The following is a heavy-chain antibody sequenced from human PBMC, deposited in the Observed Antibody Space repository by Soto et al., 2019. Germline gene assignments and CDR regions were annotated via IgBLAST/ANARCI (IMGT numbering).Heavy chain of an antibody. CDR3: AKGYPLEYSSSSGWGYFQH. V-gene: IGHV3-9*01. Sequence: GGSLRLSCAASGFTFDDYAMHWVRQAPGKGLEWVSGISWISGSIGYADSVKGRFTISRDNAKNSLYLQMNSLRAEDTALYYCAKGYPLEYSSSSGWGYFQHWGQGTLVTVSS. D-gene: IGHD6-6*01. CDR2: ISWISGSI. CDR1: GFTFDDYA. J-gene: IGHJ1*01.